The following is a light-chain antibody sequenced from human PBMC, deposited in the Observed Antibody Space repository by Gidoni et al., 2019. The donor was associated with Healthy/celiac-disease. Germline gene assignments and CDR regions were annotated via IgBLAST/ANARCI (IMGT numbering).Light chain of an antibody. J-gene: IGKJ1*01. CDR3: QQYGSSPRT. CDR2: GAS. V-gene: IGKV3-20*01. CDR1: QSVSSSY. Sequence: IVFTHTLATLPFFPWGRATHSCRASQSVSSSYLAWYQQKPGQAPRLLIYGASSRATGIPDRFSGSGSGTDFTLTISRLEPEDFAVYYCQQYGSSPRTFGQGTKVEIK.